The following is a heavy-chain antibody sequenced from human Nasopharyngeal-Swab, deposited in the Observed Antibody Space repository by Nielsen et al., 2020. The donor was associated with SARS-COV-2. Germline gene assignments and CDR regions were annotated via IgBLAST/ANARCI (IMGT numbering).Heavy chain of an antibody. J-gene: IGHJ4*02. D-gene: IGHD4-17*01. CDR2: ISSSSSTI. Sequence: GESLKISCAASGFTFSSYSMNWVRQAPGKGLEWVSYISSSSSTIYYADPVKGRFTISRDNAKNSLYLQMNSLRDEDTAVYYCASNDYGDEFVFDYWGQGTLVTVSS. CDR1: GFTFSSYS. V-gene: IGHV3-48*02. CDR3: ASNDYGDEFVFDY.